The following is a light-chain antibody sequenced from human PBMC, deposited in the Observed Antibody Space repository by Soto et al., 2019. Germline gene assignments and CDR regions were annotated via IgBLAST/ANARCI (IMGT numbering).Light chain of an antibody. CDR3: QSYDSSLHVV. CDR1: SSNIGAGYD. J-gene: IGLJ2*01. V-gene: IGLV1-40*01. CDR2: GNS. Sequence: QSVLTQPPSVSGAPGQRVTISCTGSSSNIGAGYDVHWYQQLPGTAPKLLIYGNSNRPSGVPDRFSGSKSGTSASLGITGLQAEDEADYYCQSYDSSLHVVFGGGTKVTVL.